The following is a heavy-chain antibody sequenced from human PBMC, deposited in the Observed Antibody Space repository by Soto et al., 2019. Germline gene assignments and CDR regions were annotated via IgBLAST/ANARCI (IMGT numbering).Heavy chain of an antibody. CDR2: IYHSGST. Sequence: QVQLQESGPGLVKSSGTLSLTCAVSGASISTSNWWSWVRQPPGKGLEWIGEIYHSGSTNYNPSPKSRVTISVDKSKNQFSLKLSSVTAADTAVFYCARRNFYDSSGYFDYWGQGTLVTVSS. CDR1: GASISTSNW. D-gene: IGHD3-22*01. V-gene: IGHV4-4*02. J-gene: IGHJ4*02. CDR3: ARRNFYDSSGYFDY.